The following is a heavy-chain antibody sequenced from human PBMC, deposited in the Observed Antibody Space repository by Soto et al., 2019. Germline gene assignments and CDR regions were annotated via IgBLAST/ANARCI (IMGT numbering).Heavy chain of an antibody. D-gene: IGHD3-10*01. Sequence: PSETLSLTCAVYGGSFSGYYWTWIRQPPGTGLEWIGEINHSGSTNYNPSLKSRVTISVDTSKNQFSLKLTSVTAADTAVYYCARDKITDPNDYWGQGTLVTVSS. J-gene: IGHJ4*02. CDR2: INHSGST. CDR1: GGSFSGYY. V-gene: IGHV4-34*01. CDR3: ARDKITDPNDY.